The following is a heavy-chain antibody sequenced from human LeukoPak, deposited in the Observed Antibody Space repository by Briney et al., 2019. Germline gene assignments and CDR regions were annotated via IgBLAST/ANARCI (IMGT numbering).Heavy chain of an antibody. CDR2: IYSGGAP. J-gene: IGHJ4*02. D-gene: IGHD6-19*01. CDR1: GFTVSSNY. V-gene: IGHV3-53*01. CDR3: SKLKGWYGEGYFDY. Sequence: PGGCLRLSCAASGFTVSSNYMSWVRQPAGKGLEWVSVIYSGGAPFSADSVKGRFTISRDNSKNTLYLQMNSLRADDTAVYYCSKLKGWYGEGYFDYWGQGTLVTVST.